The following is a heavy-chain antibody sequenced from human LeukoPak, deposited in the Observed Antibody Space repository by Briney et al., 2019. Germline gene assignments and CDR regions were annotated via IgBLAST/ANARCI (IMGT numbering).Heavy chain of an antibody. CDR2: ISGSGGST. J-gene: IGHJ4*02. CDR1: GFPFSSYA. V-gene: IGHV3-23*01. D-gene: IGHD7-27*01. Sequence: GGSLILSCAASGFPFSSYAMSWVRQAPGKGLEWVSAISGSGGSTYYADSVKGRFTISRDNSKNTLYLQMNSLRAEDTAVYYCAILPWGLDFDYWGQGTLVTVSS. CDR3: AILPWGLDFDY.